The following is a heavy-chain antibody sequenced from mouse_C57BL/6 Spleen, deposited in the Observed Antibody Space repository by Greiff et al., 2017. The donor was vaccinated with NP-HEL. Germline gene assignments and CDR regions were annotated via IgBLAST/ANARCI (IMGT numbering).Heavy chain of an antibody. Sequence: EVMLVESGGGLVQPGGSLSLSCAASGFTFTDYYMSWVRQPPGKALEWLGFIRNKPNGYTTEYSASVQGRFTISRDNSQSILYLQMNALRAEDSATYYCARYIAGTFAYWGQGTLVTVSA. CDR2: IRNKPNGYTT. D-gene: IGHD4-1*01. CDR3: ARYIAGTFAY. J-gene: IGHJ3*01. V-gene: IGHV7-3*01. CDR1: GFTFTDYY.